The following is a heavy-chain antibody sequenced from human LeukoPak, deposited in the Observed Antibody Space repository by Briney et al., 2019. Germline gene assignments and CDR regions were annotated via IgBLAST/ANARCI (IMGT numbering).Heavy chain of an antibody. V-gene: IGHV5-51*01. CDR1: GYSFTSYW. Sequence: GESLKISCKGSGYSFTSYWIGWVRHVPGKGLEYMGIIYPGASATRYSPSFQGQVTISADKSIRTAYLQWSSLKASDTAMYYCARRRTKAMGLFGHWGQGTLVTVSS. CDR3: ARRRTKAMGLFGH. CDR2: IYPGASAT. D-gene: IGHD5-18*01. J-gene: IGHJ4*02.